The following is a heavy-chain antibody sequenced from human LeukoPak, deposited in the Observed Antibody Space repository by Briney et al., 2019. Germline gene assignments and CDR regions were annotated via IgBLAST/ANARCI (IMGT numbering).Heavy chain of an antibody. CDR2: IRGSGGAT. D-gene: IGHD2-2*01. V-gene: IGHV3-23*01. CDR3: AKPMPGLSYFDS. J-gene: IGHJ4*02. CDR1: GFTFTDYA. Sequence: GGSLRLSCAASGFTFTDYAMSWVRQAPGKGLEWVSAIRGSGGATYYADSVKGRFTVSRDSSKNTLYLQMNSLRAEDAAVYCCAKPMPGLSYFDSWGQGILVTVSS.